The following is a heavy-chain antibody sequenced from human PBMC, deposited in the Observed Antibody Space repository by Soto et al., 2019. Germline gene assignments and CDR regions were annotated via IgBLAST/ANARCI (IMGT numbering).Heavy chain of an antibody. D-gene: IGHD1-26*01. CDR3: ARQLIVGATPGSFDI. V-gene: IGHV1-69*01. CDR2: LIPIFGTA. CDR1: GGTFSSYA. Sequence: QVQLVQSGAEVKKPGSSVKVSCKASGGTFSSYAISWVRQAPGQGLEWMGGLIPIFGTANYAQTFQGRVTITADESTSTAYIELSSLRSEDTAVYYCARQLIVGATPGSFDIWGQGTMVTVSS. J-gene: IGHJ3*02.